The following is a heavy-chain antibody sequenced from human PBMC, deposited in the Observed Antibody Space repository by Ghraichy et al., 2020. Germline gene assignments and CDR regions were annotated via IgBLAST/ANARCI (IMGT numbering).Heavy chain of an antibody. J-gene: IGHJ3*02. Sequence: GGSLRLSCAASGFTFSSYEMNWVRQAPGKGLEWVSYISSSGSTIYYADSVKGRFTISRDNAKNSLYLQMNSLRAEDTAVYYCARVVSGYSAFDIWGQGTMVTVSS. CDR1: GFTFSSYE. CDR3: ARVVSGYSAFDI. D-gene: IGHD3-22*01. CDR2: ISSSGSTI. V-gene: IGHV3-48*03.